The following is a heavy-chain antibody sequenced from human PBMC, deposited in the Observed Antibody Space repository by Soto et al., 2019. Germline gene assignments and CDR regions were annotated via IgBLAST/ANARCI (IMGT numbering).Heavy chain of an antibody. D-gene: IGHD6-13*01. CDR2: IYSGGST. V-gene: IGHV3-66*02. Sequence: GGSLRLSCAASGFTVSSNYMSWVRQAPGKGLEWVSVIYSGGSTYYADSVKGRFTISRDNSKNTLYLQMNSLRAEDTAVYYCAREGIAAAVGSGWCDPWGQGTLVTVSS. J-gene: IGHJ5*02. CDR3: AREGIAAAVGSGWCDP. CDR1: GFTVSSNY.